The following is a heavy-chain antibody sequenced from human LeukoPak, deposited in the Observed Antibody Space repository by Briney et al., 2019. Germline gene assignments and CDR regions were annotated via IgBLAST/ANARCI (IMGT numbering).Heavy chain of an antibody. J-gene: IGHJ6*04. D-gene: IGHD3-3*01. CDR1: RFIFSDAR. CDR3: TTEIDDYDFWSGYYQPLDV. V-gene: IGHV3-15*01. Sequence: PGGSLRLSCTGSRFIFSDARMTWVRQAPGKGLEWVGRIKSKTDGGTTDYAAPVKGRFTISRDDSKNTLYLQMNSLKTEDTAVYYCTTEIDDYDFWSGYYQPLDVWGKGTTVTVSS. CDR2: IKSKTDGGTT.